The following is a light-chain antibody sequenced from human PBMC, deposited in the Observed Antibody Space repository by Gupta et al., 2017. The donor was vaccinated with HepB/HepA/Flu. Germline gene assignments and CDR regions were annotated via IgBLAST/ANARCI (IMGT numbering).Light chain of an antibody. CDR1: QDISHY. V-gene: IGKV1-33*01. CDR3: QQYDNLPFT. J-gene: IGKJ3*01. Sequence: DIQMTKSPPSLFASVGDRVTITCQARQDISHYLNWYQQKPGKAPKLLIYDASNLETGVPSRFSGRGSVTDFTFTISSLQPEDIATYYFQQYDNLPFTFGPGTKVDIK. CDR2: DAS.